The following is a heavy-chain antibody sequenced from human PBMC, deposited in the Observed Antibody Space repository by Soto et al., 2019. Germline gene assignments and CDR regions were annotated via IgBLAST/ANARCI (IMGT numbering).Heavy chain of an antibody. D-gene: IGHD1-26*01. Sequence: ESGGGVVQPGRSLRLSCAASGFNFSSYGMHWVRQAPGKGLEWVAVIWYDESNKYYADSVKGRFTISRDISKNTLYLHVNSLRADDTAVYYCARAGLLLDYWGQGTLVTVSS. J-gene: IGHJ4*02. V-gene: IGHV3-33*01. CDR2: IWYDESNK. CDR3: ARAGLLLDY. CDR1: GFNFSSYG.